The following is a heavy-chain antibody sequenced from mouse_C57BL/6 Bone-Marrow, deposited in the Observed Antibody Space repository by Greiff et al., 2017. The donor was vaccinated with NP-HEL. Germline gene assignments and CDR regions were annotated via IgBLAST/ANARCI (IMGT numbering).Heavy chain of an antibody. CDR3: ARATGGIDV. J-gene: IGHJ1*03. CDR1: GFTFSSYA. CDR2: ISDGGSYT. V-gene: IGHV5-4*01. D-gene: IGHD1-1*01. Sequence: EVQLVESGGGLVKPGGSLKLSCAASGFTFSSYAMSWVRQTPEKRLEWVATISDGGSYTYYPDNVKGRFTISRDNAKNNLYLQMSHLKSEDTAMYYCARATGGIDVWGTGTTVTVSS.